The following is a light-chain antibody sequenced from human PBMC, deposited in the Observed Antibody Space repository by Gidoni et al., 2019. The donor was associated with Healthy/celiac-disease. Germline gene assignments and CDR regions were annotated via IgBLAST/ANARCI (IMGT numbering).Light chain of an antibody. Sequence: ILFTQSPTTLSLSPGERATLSCRTSQSVSSYLAWYQQKPGQAHRLLIYDASNRATGLPARFSGSGSGTDLTLTISSLEPEDFAVYYCQQRSNWPPEITFGQGTRLEIK. CDR2: DAS. CDR1: QSVSSY. J-gene: IGKJ5*01. CDR3: QQRSNWPPEIT. V-gene: IGKV3-11*01.